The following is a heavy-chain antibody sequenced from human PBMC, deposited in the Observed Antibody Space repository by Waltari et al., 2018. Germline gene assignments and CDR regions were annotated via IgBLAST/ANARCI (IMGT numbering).Heavy chain of an antibody. CDR3: ARDHPAWLLYHWCDP. CDR1: GYSISSGYY. D-gene: IGHD3-3*01. CDR2: IYHSGST. J-gene: IGHJ5*02. V-gene: IGHV4-38-2*02. Sequence: QVQLQESGPGLVKPSETLSLTCTVSGYSISSGYYWGWVRQPPGKGLEWIGCIYHSGSTYYSPSITSRVTISVDTSKPQFSLTLSSVTAADPAVYYCARDHPAWLLYHWCDPWGQGTLVTVSS.